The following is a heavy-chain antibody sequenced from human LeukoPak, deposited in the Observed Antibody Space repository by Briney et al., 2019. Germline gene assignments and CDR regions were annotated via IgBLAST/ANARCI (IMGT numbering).Heavy chain of an antibody. CDR1: GYTFTSYG. J-gene: IGHJ3*02. CDR2: ISAYNGNT. Sequence: ASVKVSCKAPGYTFTSYGISWVRQAPGQGLEWMGWISAYNGNTNYAQKLQGRVTMTTDTSTSTAYMELRSLRSDDTAVYYCARSGVDSSSSVAFDIWGQGTMVTVSS. V-gene: IGHV1-18*01. CDR3: ARSGVDSSSSVAFDI. D-gene: IGHD6-6*01.